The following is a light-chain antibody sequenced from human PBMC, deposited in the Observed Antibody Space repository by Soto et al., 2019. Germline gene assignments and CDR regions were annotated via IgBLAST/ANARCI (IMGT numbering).Light chain of an antibody. Sequence: EIVLTQSPGTLSLSPGESATLSCRASQSVSNSFLAWYQQKPGQAPRLLIYGATSRATGIADRFSGSGSGTDFTLTISRLEPEDFAVYYCQQYGSTPVTFGQGTKVDI. J-gene: IGKJ1*01. CDR3: QQYGSTPVT. V-gene: IGKV3-20*01. CDR1: QSVSNSF. CDR2: GAT.